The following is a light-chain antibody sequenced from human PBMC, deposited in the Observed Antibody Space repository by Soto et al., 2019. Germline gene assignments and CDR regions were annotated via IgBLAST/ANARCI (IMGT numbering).Light chain of an antibody. CDR1: SSDVGGYNY. Sequence: QSVLTQPASVSGSPGQSITISCTGTSSDVGGYNYVSWYQQHPGKAPKLMIYEVSNRPSGVSNRFSGSKSGNTASLTISGLQAEDEADYYCSSYTRSSALEFGGGTKVTV. J-gene: IGLJ2*01. V-gene: IGLV2-14*01. CDR3: SSYTRSSALE. CDR2: EVS.